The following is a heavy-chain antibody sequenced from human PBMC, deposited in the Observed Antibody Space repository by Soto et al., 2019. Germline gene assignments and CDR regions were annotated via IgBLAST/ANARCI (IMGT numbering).Heavy chain of an antibody. CDR1: GGSFSGYY. V-gene: IGHV4-34*01. J-gene: IGHJ5*02. CDR2: INHSGST. D-gene: IGHD3-3*01. CDR3: ASITIFGVVTTIDP. Sequence: QVQLQQWGAGLLKPSETLSLTCAVYGGSFSGYYWSCIRQPPGKGLEWIGEINHSGSTNYNPSLKSRVTISVDTSKNQFSLKLSSVTAADTAVYYCASITIFGVVTTIDPWGQGTLVTVSS.